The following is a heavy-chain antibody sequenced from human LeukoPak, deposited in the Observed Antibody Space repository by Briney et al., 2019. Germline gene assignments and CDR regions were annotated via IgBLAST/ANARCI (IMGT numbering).Heavy chain of an antibody. CDR2: IYHSGST. Sequence: KPSETLSLTCTVSGYSISSGYYWGWMRPPPGKGLEWIGSIYHSGSTYYNPSLKSRVTISVDTSKNQFSLKLSSVTAADTAVYYCARVRTYYYGSGIDYWGQGTLVTVSS. CDR1: GYSISSGYY. D-gene: IGHD3-10*01. V-gene: IGHV4-38-2*02. CDR3: ARVRTYYYGSGIDY. J-gene: IGHJ4*02.